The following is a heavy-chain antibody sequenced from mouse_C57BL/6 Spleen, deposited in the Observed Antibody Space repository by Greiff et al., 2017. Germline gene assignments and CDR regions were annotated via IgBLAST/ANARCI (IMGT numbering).Heavy chain of an antibody. CDR2: IYPGDGDT. CDR3: ARGGLATTVVAPPGY. D-gene: IGHD1-1*01. V-gene: IGHV1-80*01. Sequence: QVQLQQSGAELVKPGASVKISCKASGYAFSSYWMNWVKQRPGKGLAWIGQIYPGDGDTNYNGKFKGKATLTADKSSSTAYMQRSGLTAEDSAVYFCARGGLATTVVAPPGYWGQGTTLTVSS. CDR1: GYAFSSYW. J-gene: IGHJ2*01.